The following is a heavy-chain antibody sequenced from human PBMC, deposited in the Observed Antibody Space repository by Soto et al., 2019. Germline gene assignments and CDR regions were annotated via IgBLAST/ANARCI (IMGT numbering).Heavy chain of an antibody. V-gene: IGHV4-39*07. CDR3: ARVPDR. CDR1: GGSISSSSYY. J-gene: IGHJ5*02. Sequence: SETLSLTCTVSGGSISSSSYYWGWIRQSPDKGLEWIGHIYDGGSTYNNPSLKSRLTISVDRSKNQFSLKLSSVTAADTAVYYCARVPDRWGQGTLVTVLL. CDR2: IYDGGST. D-gene: IGHD2-2*01.